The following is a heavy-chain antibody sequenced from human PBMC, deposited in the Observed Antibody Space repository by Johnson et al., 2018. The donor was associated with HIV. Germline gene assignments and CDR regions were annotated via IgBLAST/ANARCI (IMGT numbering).Heavy chain of an antibody. D-gene: IGHD5-18*01. CDR2: IKSDGTST. CDR3: AKDLVDTGVHDVFDI. V-gene: IGHV3-74*01. J-gene: IGHJ3*02. Sequence: MQLVESGGGVVQPGRSLRLSCVASGISFSSYWMHWVRQAPGKGLVWVSRIKSDGTSTNYADSVKGRFTISRDNAKDTLYLQLNSLRAEDTAVYYCAKDLVDTGVHDVFDIWGQGTMVTVSS. CDR1: GISFSSYW.